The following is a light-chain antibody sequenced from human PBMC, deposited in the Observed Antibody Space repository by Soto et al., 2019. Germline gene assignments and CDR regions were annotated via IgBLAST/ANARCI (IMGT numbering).Light chain of an antibody. CDR3: QQYNSYSPT. J-gene: IGKJ1*01. CDR1: QSISSW. Sequence: DIQMTQSPSTMSASVEDRVTITCRASQSISSWLAWYQQKPGKAPKLLIYKASSLQSGVPSRFSGSESGTEFTLTISSLQPDDFATYYCQQYNSYSPTFGQGTKVDIK. CDR2: KAS. V-gene: IGKV1-5*03.